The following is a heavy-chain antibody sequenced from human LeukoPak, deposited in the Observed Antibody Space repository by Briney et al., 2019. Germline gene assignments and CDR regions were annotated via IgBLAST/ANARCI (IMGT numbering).Heavy chain of an antibody. Sequence: GRSLRLSCAASGFTFSSYAMHWVRQAPGKGLEWVAVISYDGSNKYYADSVKGRFTISRDNSENTLYLQMNSLRAEDTAVYYCARAIEVAATPVTYYYYGMDVWGQGTTVTVSS. CDR3: ARAIEVAATPVTYYYYGMDV. V-gene: IGHV3-30-3*01. CDR1: GFTFSSYA. CDR2: ISYDGSNK. D-gene: IGHD2-15*01. J-gene: IGHJ6*02.